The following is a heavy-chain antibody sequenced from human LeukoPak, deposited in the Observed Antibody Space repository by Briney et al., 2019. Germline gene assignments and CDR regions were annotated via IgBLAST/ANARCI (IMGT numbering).Heavy chain of an antibody. CDR3: ARDSRVDACDI. D-gene: IGHD6-6*01. Sequence: SSGKVSCKASGGTFSSYAISWVRQAPGQGLEWMGRIIPIFGTANYAQKFQGRVTITTDESTSTAYMVLSSLRSEDTAVYYCARDSRVDACDIWGQGTMVTVSS. J-gene: IGHJ3*02. CDR2: IIPIFGTA. CDR1: GGTFSSYA. V-gene: IGHV1-69*05.